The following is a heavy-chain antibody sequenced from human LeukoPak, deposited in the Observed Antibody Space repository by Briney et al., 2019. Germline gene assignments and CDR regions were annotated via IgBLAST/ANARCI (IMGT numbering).Heavy chain of an antibody. CDR2: ISADNGNT. J-gene: IGHJ6*03. D-gene: IGHD2/OR15-2a*01. CDR3: ARNSISLFYYNYYMDV. V-gene: IGHV1-18*01. CDR1: GGTFSNYA. Sequence: ASVKVSCKASGGTFSNYAISWVRQAPGQGLEWMGWISADNGNTNYAQKLQGRVTMTTDTSTSTVYMELRSLRSDDTAVYYCARNSISLFYYNYYMDVWGKGTTVTVSS.